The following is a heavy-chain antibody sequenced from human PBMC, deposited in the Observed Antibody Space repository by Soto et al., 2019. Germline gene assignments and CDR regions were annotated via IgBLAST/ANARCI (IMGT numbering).Heavy chain of an antibody. CDR2: ISAYNGNT. V-gene: IGHV1-18*01. CDR3: AGQYSGYENSFDY. Sequence: ASVKVSCNASGCTFTSNGISWVRQAPGQGLEWMGWISAYNGNTNYAQKLQGRVTMTTDTSTSTAYMELRSLRSDDTAVYYCAGQYSGYENSFDYWGQGTLVTVSS. CDR1: GCTFTSNG. D-gene: IGHD5-12*01. J-gene: IGHJ4*02.